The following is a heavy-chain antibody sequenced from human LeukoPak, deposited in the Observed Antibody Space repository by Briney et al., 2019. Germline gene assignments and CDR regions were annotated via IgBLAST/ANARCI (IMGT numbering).Heavy chain of an antibody. J-gene: IGHJ3*02. CDR2: IKQDGSEK. CDR1: GLTFSSYW. V-gene: IGHV3-7*03. Sequence: PGGSLRLSCAASGLTFSSYWMSWVRQAPGKGLEWVANIKQDGSEKYYVDSVKGRFTISRDNAKNSLYLQMNSLRSEDTAVYYCARLVGATPGAFDIWGQGTMVTVSS. D-gene: IGHD1-26*01. CDR3: ARLVGATPGAFDI.